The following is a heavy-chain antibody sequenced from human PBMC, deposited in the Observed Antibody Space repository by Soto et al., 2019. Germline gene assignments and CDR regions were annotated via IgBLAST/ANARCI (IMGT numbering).Heavy chain of an antibody. D-gene: IGHD6-13*01. J-gene: IGHJ4*02. CDR2: IIPILGIA. CDR1: GGTFSSYT. Sequence: QVQLVQSGAAVKKPGSSVKVSCKASGGTFSSYTISWVRQAPGQGLEWMGRIIPILGIANYAQKFQGRVTITADKSTSTAYMELSSLRSEDTAVYYCARIVAAAGTPPFDYWGQGTLVTVSS. CDR3: ARIVAAAGTPPFDY. V-gene: IGHV1-69*02.